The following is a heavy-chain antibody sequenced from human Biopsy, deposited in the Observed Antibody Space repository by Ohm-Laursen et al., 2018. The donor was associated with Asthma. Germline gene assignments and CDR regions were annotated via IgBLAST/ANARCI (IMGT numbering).Heavy chain of an antibody. CDR2: ISVYNGNT. J-gene: IGHJ6*02. Sequence: SSVKVSCKTSGHTFNSAGITWVRQAPGQGLGWMGWISVYNGNTKVAQKLQDRVTMITDTSTSTAYMELRSLRSDDTAVYFCARAVDYSHYYGIDVWGQGTTVTVS. D-gene: IGHD3-10*01. CDR1: GHTFNSAG. CDR3: ARAVDYSHYYGIDV. V-gene: IGHV1-18*01.